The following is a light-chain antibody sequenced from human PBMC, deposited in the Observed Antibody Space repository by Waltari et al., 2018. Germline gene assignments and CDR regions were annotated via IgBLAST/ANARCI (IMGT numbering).Light chain of an antibody. J-gene: IGKJ1*01. V-gene: IGKV1-5*01. CDR3: QQYNRFSP. Sequence: DTQLSQFPSTLAASVGDRVTITCRAREAINKWLAWYQQKPGKAPNVLIYDASTLQSGVPSRCSGSGSGTEFTLTIDSLQPDDFATYYCQQYNRFSPFGQGTNVEVK. CDR1: EAINKW. CDR2: DAS.